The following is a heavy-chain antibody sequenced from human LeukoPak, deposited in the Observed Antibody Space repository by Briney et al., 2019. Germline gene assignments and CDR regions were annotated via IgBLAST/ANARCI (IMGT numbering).Heavy chain of an antibody. D-gene: IGHD3-16*01. CDR2: IDISGGAT. CDR3: ANEIRPNDY. Sequence: PGGSLRLSCAASGFAFRDFSMHWVRQAPGKGLEWVSSIDISGGATWYADSVRGRFTISRDNSKNTLYLQMTSLRVEDTALYYCANEIRPNDYWGQGTLVSVSS. CDR1: GFAFRDFS. V-gene: IGHV3-23*05. J-gene: IGHJ4*02.